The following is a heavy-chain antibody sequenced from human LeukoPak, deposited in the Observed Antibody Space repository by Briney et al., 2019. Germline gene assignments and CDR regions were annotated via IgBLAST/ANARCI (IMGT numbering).Heavy chain of an antibody. CDR2: IYPGDSDT. Sequence: GESLKTSCKGSGYSFTSYWIGWVRQMPGKGLEWMGIIYPGDSDTRYSPSFQGQVTISADKSISTAYLQWSSLKASDTAMYYCARSKEYSGYDLYWYFDLWGRGTLVTVSS. CDR3: ARSKEYSGYDLYWYFDL. CDR1: GYSFTSYW. J-gene: IGHJ2*01. D-gene: IGHD5-12*01. V-gene: IGHV5-51*01.